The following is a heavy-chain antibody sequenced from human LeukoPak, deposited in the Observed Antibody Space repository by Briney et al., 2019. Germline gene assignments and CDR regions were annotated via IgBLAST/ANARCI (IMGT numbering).Heavy chain of an antibody. V-gene: IGHV1-2*02. CDR2: INPNSDFT. CDR3: ARAISGGSPITASDY. J-gene: IGHJ4*02. CDR1: GYTFTGYY. D-gene: IGHD2-15*01. Sequence: GASVTVSFKASGYTFTGYYMHWVRQAPGQGLAWMGWINPNSDFTNFAQNFQGRVTMASDTSISTAYMELSRLRSDDTAVYYCARAISGGSPITASDYWGQGTLVTVSS.